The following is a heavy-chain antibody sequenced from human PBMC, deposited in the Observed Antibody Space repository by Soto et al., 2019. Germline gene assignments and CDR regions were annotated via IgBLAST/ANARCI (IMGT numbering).Heavy chain of an antibody. Sequence: SETLSLTCTVSGGSISSYYWSWIRQPPGKGLEWIGYIYYSGSTNYNPSLKSRVTISVDTSKNQFSLKLSSVTAADTAVYYCASLTSGGSYWGQGTLVTVSS. V-gene: IGHV4-59*01. D-gene: IGHD2-15*01. CDR1: GGSISSYY. J-gene: IGHJ4*02. CDR2: IYYSGST. CDR3: ASLTSGGSY.